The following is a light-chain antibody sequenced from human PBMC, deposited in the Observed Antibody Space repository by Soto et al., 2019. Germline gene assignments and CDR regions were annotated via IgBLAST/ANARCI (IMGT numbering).Light chain of an antibody. CDR2: GAS. CDR1: QSVMSNY. V-gene: IGKV3-20*01. Sequence: EVVLTQSPGSLSLSPGERATLSCRASQSVMSNYLSWYQQKPGQPPRLLIYGASSRATGIPDRFSGSGSGTDFTLTISRLEPGDFAVYYCQQFGASLTWTFGQGTKVDIK. J-gene: IGKJ1*01. CDR3: QQFGASLTWT.